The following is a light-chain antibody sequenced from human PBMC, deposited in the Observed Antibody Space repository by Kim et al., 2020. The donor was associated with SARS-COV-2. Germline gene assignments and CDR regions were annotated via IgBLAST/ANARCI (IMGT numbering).Light chain of an antibody. J-gene: IGLJ1*01. CDR3: SSYTSSTSRV. Sequence: GQSITISCTGTSSDFGGYNYVSWYQQHPGKAPKLMIYDVSSRPSGVSNRFSGSKSGNTASLTISGLQAEDEADYYCSSYTSSTSRVFGTGTKVTVL. V-gene: IGLV2-14*03. CDR1: SSDFGGYNY. CDR2: DVS.